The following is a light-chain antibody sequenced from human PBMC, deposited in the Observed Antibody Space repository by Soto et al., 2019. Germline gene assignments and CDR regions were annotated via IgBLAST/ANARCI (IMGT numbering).Light chain of an antibody. CDR1: NIGSES. J-gene: IGLJ3*02. Sequence: SYELSQPPSVSVAPGKTVTITCGGNNIGSESVHWYQQKPGQAPVLVMDYDSDRPSGIPERFSGSNSGNTATLTIIRVEAGDEADYYCQVWDGSSEQQVFGGGTKLTVL. V-gene: IGLV3-21*04. CDR3: QVWDGSSEQQV. CDR2: YDS.